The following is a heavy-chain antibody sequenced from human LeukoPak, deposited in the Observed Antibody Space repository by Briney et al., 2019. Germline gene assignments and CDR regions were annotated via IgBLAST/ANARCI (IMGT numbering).Heavy chain of an antibody. CDR1: GYTFTSYG. Sequence: GASVIVSCKASGYTFTSYGISWVRQAPGQGLEWMGWISAYNGKTNYAQKLQGRVTMTTDTSTRTAYMELRSLTSDDTAMYYCARVMSHKVAGTPYYYMDVWGKGTTVTISS. D-gene: IGHD6-19*01. CDR2: ISAYNGKT. CDR3: ARVMSHKVAGTPYYYMDV. J-gene: IGHJ6*03. V-gene: IGHV1-18*01.